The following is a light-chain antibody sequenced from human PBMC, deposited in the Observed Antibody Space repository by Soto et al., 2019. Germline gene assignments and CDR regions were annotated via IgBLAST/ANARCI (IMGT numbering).Light chain of an antibody. CDR2: EVS. Sequence: LTQPASVSGSPGQSITISCTGTSSDVGAYNYVSWYQHHPGKAPKLIIYEVSNRPSGLSNRFSGSKSGNTASLTISGLQAEDEADYYCSSYTSSSTFVFGTGTKVTVL. CDR1: SSDVGAYNY. V-gene: IGLV2-14*01. CDR3: SSYTSSSTFV. J-gene: IGLJ1*01.